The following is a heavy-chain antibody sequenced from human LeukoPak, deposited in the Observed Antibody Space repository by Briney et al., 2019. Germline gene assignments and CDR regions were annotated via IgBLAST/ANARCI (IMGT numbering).Heavy chain of an antibody. CDR1: GYTFTSYY. J-gene: IGHJ6*02. Sequence: ASVKLSCKASGYTFTSYYMHWVRQAPGQGLEWMGIIKHSGGSTSYAQKFQGRVTMTRDTSTSTVYLELSRLRSEDTAVYYCARGGRVVVPAALYYYGMDVWGQGTTVTVSS. CDR3: ARGGRVVVPAALYYYGMDV. CDR2: IKHSGGST. D-gene: IGHD2-2*01. V-gene: IGHV1-46*01.